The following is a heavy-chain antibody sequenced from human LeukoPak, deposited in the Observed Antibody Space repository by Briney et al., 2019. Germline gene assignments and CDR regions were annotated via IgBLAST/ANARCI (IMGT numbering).Heavy chain of an antibody. CDR2: MNPNSGNT. CDR3: ARGSYSFKGDYYYYYMDV. J-gene: IGHJ6*03. V-gene: IGHV1-8*03. CDR1: GYTFTSYD. D-gene: IGHD4-11*01. Sequence: ASVKVSCKASGYTFTSYDINWVRQATGQGLEWMGRMNPNSGNTGYAQKFQGRVTITRNTSISTAYMELSSLRSEDTAVYYCARGSYSFKGDYYYYYMDVWGKGTTVTVSS.